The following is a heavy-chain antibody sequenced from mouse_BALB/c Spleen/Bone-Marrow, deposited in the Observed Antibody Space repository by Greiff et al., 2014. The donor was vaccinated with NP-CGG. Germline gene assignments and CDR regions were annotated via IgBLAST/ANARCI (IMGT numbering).Heavy chain of an antibody. CDR2: ISSGSSTI. Sequence: DVKLVESGGGLVQPGGSRKLSCAASGFTFSSFGMHWVRQAPEKGLEWVAYISSGSSTIYYADTVKGRFTISRDNPKNTLLLQMTSLRSEDTAMYYCARTTYYAMDYWGQGTSVTVSS. D-gene: IGHD2-12*01. CDR1: GFTFSSFG. V-gene: IGHV5-17*02. J-gene: IGHJ4*01. CDR3: ARTTYYAMDY.